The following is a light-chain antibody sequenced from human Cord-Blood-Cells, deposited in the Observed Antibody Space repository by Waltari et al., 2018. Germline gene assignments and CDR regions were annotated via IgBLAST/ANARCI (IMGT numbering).Light chain of an antibody. Sequence: QSVLTQPPSVSAAPGQKVTISCSGSSSNLGNNYVSWYQQLPGTAPKRLIYDNNKRPSGIPDRFSGSKSGTSATLGITGLQTGDEADYYCGTWDSSLSAVVFGGGTKLTVL. CDR1: SSNLGNNY. CDR2: DNN. J-gene: IGLJ2*01. CDR3: GTWDSSLSAVV. V-gene: IGLV1-51*01.